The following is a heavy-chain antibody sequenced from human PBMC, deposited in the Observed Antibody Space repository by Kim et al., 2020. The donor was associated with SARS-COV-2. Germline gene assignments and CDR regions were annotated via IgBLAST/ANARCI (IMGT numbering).Heavy chain of an antibody. CDR2: T. CDR3: ARGIAVAVSDY. J-gene: IGHJ4*02. V-gene: IGHV1-46*01. D-gene: IGHD6-19*01. Sequence: TSYAQKFQGRVPMTRDTSTSTVYMELSSLRSEDTAVYYCARGIAVAVSDYWGQGTLVTVSS.